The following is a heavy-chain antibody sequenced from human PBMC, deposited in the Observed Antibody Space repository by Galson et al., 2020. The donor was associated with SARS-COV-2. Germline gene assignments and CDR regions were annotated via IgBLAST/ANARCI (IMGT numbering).Heavy chain of an antibody. D-gene: IGHD3-3*01. CDR3: ARDVAWYDFWSGYQY. CDR1: GFTFSGYW. V-gene: IGHV3-7*05. J-gene: IGHJ4*02. Sequence: TGGSLRLSCAASGFTFSGYWMTWVRQAPGKGLEWVANINQDGSEEYYVDSVKGRFTISRDNARNSLYLQMNSLRAEDTAVYYCARDVAWYDFWSGYQYWGQGTLVTVSS. CDR2: INQDGSEE.